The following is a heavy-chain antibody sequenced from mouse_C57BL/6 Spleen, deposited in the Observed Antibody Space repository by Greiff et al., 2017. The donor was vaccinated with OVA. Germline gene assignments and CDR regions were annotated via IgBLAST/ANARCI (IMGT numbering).Heavy chain of an antibody. V-gene: IGHV1-26*01. Sequence: VQLQQSGPELVKPGASVKISCKASGYTFTDYYMNWVKQSHGKSLEWIGDINPNNGGTSYNQKFKGKATLTVDKSSSTAYMELRSLTSEDSAVYYCARGHGNYSFAYWGQGTLVTVSA. CDR3: ARGHGNYSFAY. D-gene: IGHD2-1*01. CDR1: GYTFTDYY. CDR2: INPNNGGT. J-gene: IGHJ3*01.